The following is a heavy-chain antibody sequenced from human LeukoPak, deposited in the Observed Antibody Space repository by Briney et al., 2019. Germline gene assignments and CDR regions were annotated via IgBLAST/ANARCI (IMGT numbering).Heavy chain of an antibody. CDR3: ARDATYSEGATYYDRLDY. J-gene: IGHJ4*02. D-gene: IGHD3-22*01. CDR2: INRDGTTK. V-gene: IGHV3-7*04. Sequence: PGGSLRLSCAASGFTFSSYWMTWARQAPGKGLEWVANINRDGTTKNYVDSVQGRFTISRDNAQSSLYLQMSSLRAEDTAVYFCARDATYSEGATYYDRLDYWGQGAQVTVSS. CDR1: GFTFSSYW.